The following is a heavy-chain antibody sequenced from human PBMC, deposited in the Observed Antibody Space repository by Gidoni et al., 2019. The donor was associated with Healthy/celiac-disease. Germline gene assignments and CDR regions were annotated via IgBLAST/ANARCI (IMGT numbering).Heavy chain of an antibody. CDR3: ARRRRLRFLEWLPDY. CDR2: INHSGST. Sequence: QVQLQQWGAGLLKPSETLSLTCAVYGGSFSGYYWSWIRQPPGKGLEWIGEINHSGSTNYNPSLKSRVTISVDTSKKQFSLKLSSVTAADTAVYYCARRRRLRFLEWLPDYWGQGTLVTVSA. CDR1: GGSFSGYY. V-gene: IGHV4-34*01. D-gene: IGHD3-3*01. J-gene: IGHJ4*02.